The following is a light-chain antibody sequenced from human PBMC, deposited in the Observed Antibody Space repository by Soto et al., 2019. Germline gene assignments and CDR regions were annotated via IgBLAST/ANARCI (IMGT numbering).Light chain of an antibody. V-gene: IGKV1-39*01. J-gene: IGKJ5*01. CDR3: QQSYNAPIT. CDR2: VAS. CDR1: QNIINY. Sequence: DIQMTQSPSSLSASVGDRVTITCRESQNIINYLNSYQQKPGKDTQPLIYVASTLESGVPSSFSGSGSGPDFTLNISSLQPEDFATYYCQQSYNAPITFGQGPRLQIK.